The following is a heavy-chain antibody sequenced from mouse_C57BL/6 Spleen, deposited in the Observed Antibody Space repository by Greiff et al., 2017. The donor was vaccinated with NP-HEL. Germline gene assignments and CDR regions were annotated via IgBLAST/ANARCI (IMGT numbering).Heavy chain of an antibody. V-gene: IGHV5-17*01. CDR2: ISSGSSTI. J-gene: IGHJ1*03. CDR3: ARDDYYGSKGYWYFDV. Sequence: EVQLVESGGGLVKPGGSLKLSCAASGFTFSDYGMHWVRQAPEKGLEWVAYISSGSSTIYYADTVKGRFTISRDNAKNTLFLQMTSLRSEDTAMYYCARDDYYGSKGYWYFDVWGTGTTVTVSS. D-gene: IGHD1-1*01. CDR1: GFTFSDYG.